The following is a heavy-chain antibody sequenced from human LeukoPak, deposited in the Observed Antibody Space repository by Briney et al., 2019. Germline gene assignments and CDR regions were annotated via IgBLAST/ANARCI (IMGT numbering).Heavy chain of an antibody. Sequence: GASVKVSCKASGYTFTSYGISWVRQAPGQGLEWMGWISAYNGNTNYAQKLQGRVTMTTDTSTSTAYMELRSLRSDDTAVYYCARDLDDQLLSYGMDVWGQGTTVTVSS. CDR1: GYTFTSYG. D-gene: IGHD2-2*01. CDR3: ARDLDDQLLSYGMDV. V-gene: IGHV1-18*01. CDR2: ISAYNGNT. J-gene: IGHJ6*02.